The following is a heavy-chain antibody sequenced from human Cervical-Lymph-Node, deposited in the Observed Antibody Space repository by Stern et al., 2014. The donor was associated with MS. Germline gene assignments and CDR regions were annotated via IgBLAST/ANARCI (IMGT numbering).Heavy chain of an antibody. V-gene: IGHV2-5*02. CDR3: AHVRADWNYVDY. D-gene: IGHD3/OR15-3a*01. CDR1: GFSLRTNGVA. J-gene: IGHJ4*02. Sequence: ESGPTLVKPTETLRLTCTFSGFSLRTNGVAVGWIRQTPGKALEWLALIYWDDDKRYSPSLKSRLTITKDTSKNQVVLTMTNMDPVDTATYYCAHVRADWNYVDYWGQGTLVTVSS. CDR2: IYWDDDK.